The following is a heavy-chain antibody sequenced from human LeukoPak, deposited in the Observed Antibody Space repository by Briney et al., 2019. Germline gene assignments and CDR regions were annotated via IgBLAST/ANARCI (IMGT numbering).Heavy chain of an antibody. CDR2: IIPIFGTA. Sequence: ASVKVSCKASGGTFSSYAISWVRQAPGQGLEWMGRIIPIFGTASYAQKFQGRVTITTDESTSTAYMELSSLRSEDTAVYYCARVRAYYYDSSGYPDAFDIWGQGTMVTVSS. V-gene: IGHV1-69*05. CDR3: ARVRAYYYDSSGYPDAFDI. CDR1: GGTFSSYA. J-gene: IGHJ3*02. D-gene: IGHD3-22*01.